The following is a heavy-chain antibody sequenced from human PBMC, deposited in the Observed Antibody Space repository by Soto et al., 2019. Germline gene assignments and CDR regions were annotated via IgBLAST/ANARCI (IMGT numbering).Heavy chain of an antibody. CDR3: ARQGIAVAGTYYYYHGMDV. CDR1: GYSFTSYW. Sequence: GESLKIACKGSGYSFTSYWIRWVREMPGKGLERMGIIYPGDCDTRYSPAFQGQITITADKSISNVYLQWSSLKASDTAMYYCARQGIAVAGTYYYYHGMDVWGQGTTVTVSS. J-gene: IGHJ6*02. D-gene: IGHD6-19*01. V-gene: IGHV5-51*01. CDR2: IYPGDCDT.